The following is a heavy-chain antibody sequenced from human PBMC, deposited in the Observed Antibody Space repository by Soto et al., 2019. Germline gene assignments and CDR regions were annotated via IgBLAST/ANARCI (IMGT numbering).Heavy chain of an antibody. CDR2: MNPNSGNT. CDR1: GYTFTSYD. D-gene: IGHD3-3*01. CDR3: ARARRVITIFGAPPDAFAI. J-gene: IGHJ3*02. Sequence: ASVKVSCKASGYTFTSYDINWVRQATGQGLEWMGWMNPNSGNTGYAQKFQGRVTMTRNTSISTAYMELSSLRSEDTAVYYCARARRVITIFGAPPDAFAIWAQGTMVTVSS. V-gene: IGHV1-8*01.